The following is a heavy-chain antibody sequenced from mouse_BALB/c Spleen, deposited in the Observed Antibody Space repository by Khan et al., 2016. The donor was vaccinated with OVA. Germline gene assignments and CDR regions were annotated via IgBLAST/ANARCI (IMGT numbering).Heavy chain of an antibody. V-gene: IGHV1-4*01. J-gene: IGHJ2*01. CDR1: GYTISTYY. Sequence: QVQLKESGAALAKPGASVKMSCKASGYTISTYYMHWVKQRPGQGLEWIGYINPTSGYTNYNAKFKDKATLSADKSSSTAYLQLSRLTSEDSAVYYCTRDRIDYWGQGTTLTVSS. CDR3: TRDRIDY. CDR2: INPTSGYT.